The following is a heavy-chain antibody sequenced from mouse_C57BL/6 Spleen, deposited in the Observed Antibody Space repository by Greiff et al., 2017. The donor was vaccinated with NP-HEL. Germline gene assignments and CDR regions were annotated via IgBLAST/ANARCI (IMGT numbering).Heavy chain of an antibody. J-gene: IGHJ1*03. CDR1: GYTFTNYW. CDR2: IYPGGGYT. Sequence: VQLHQSGAELVRPGTSVKMSCKASGYTFTNYWIGWAKQRPGHGLAWVGDIYPGGGYTNYNEKFKGKATLTADKSSSTAYMQFSSLTSEDSAIYYCARRGTTVVAYWYFDVWGTGTTVTVSS. V-gene: IGHV1-63*01. D-gene: IGHD1-1*01. CDR3: ARRGTTVVAYWYFDV.